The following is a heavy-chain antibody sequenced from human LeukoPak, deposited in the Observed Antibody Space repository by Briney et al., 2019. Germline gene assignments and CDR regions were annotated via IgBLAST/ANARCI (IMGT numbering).Heavy chain of an antibody. Sequence: GWSLRLSCAASGFTFSSYAMSWVRQAPGKGLEWVSAISGSGGSTYYADSVKGRFTISRDNSKNTLYLQMNSLRAEDTAVYYCAKARSGWYGVEDYWGQGTLVTVSS. CDR1: GFTFSSYA. V-gene: IGHV3-23*01. D-gene: IGHD6-19*01. CDR2: ISGSGGST. CDR3: AKARSGWYGVEDY. J-gene: IGHJ4*02.